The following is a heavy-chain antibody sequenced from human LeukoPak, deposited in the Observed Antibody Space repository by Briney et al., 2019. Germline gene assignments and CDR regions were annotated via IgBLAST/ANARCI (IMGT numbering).Heavy chain of an antibody. V-gene: IGHV3-48*01. D-gene: IGHD6-19*01. CDR3: VKGGKTVAGTRFFDY. CDR2: ISSSSSTI. J-gene: IGHJ4*02. CDR1: GFTFSSYS. Sequence: GGSLRLSCAASGFTFSSYSMNWVRQAPGKGLEWVSYISSSSSTIYYADSVKGRFTISRDNAKNSLYLQMSSLRAEDTAVYYCVKGGKTVAGTRFFDYWGQGTLVTVSS.